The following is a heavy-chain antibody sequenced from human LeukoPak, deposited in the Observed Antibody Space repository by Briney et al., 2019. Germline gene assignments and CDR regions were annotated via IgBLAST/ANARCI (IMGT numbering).Heavy chain of an antibody. D-gene: IGHD2-2*01. V-gene: IGHV4-4*07. CDR1: GGSIVSHY. J-gene: IGHJ4*02. CDR2: FYASGTT. CDR3: AKDSCTWGNLAGHFDS. Sequence: SETLSLTCTVSGGSIVSHYWNWIRQPAGRGLEWIRRFYASGTTNTSPSLKSRVTMSVDTSKNQFSLKLSSVTAADTAVYYCAKDSCTWGNLAGHFDSWGQGTLVTVSS.